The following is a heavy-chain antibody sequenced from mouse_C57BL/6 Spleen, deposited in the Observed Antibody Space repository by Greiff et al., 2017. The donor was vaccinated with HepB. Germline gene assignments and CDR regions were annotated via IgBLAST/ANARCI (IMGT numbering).Heavy chain of an antibody. V-gene: IGHV5-6*02. J-gene: IGHJ2*01. D-gene: IGHD2-3*01. Sequence: DVKLVESGGDLVKPGGSLKLSCAASGFTFSSYGMSWVRQTPDKRLEWVATISSGGSYTYYPDSVKGRFTISRDNAKNTLYLQMSSLKSEDTAMYYCARHGIYDGYYGYFDYWGQGTTLTVSS. CDR3: ARHGIYDGYYGYFDY. CDR1: GFTFSSYG. CDR2: ISSGGSYT.